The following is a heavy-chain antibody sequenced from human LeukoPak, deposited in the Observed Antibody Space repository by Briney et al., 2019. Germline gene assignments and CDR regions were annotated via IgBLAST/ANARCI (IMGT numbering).Heavy chain of an antibody. CDR1: GFTFSSYE. J-gene: IGHJ4*02. D-gene: IGHD6-19*01. CDR2: ISSSGSTI. CDR3: ARILDSAWGELGY. Sequence: GGSLRLSCAASGFTFSSYEMNWVRQAPGKGLEGGSYISSSGSTIYYADSVKGRFTISRDNSKNTLYLQMNSLRAEDTAVYYCARILDSAWGELGYWGQGTLVTVSS. V-gene: IGHV3-48*03.